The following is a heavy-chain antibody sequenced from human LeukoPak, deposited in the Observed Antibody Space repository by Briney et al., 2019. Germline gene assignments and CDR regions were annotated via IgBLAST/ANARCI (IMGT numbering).Heavy chain of an antibody. CDR3: ARQTAKNVDTARFDS. V-gene: IGHV4-59*08. CDR2: IYYSGTT. CDR1: GGSISSYY. Sequence: SETLSLTCTVSGGSISSYYWSWIRQPPGKGLEWIGYIYYSGTTNYSPSLNSRVNISLDTAKNQFSLRLGSVTAADTAVYYCARQTAKNVDTARFDSWGQGTLVTVSS. D-gene: IGHD5-18*01. J-gene: IGHJ4*02.